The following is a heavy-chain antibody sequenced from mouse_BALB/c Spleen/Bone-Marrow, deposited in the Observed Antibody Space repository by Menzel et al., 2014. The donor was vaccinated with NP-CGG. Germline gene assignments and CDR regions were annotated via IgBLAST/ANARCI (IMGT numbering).Heavy chain of an antibody. CDR1: GFTFSSYG. V-gene: IGHV5-6*01. CDR2: ISSGGSYT. D-gene: IGHD1-1*01. CDR3: ASGNYYAMDY. J-gene: IGHJ4*01. Sequence: EVQLQQSGGDLVKPGGSLKLSCAASGFTFSSYGMSWVRQTPDKRLEWVATISSGGSYTYYPDSVKGRFTISRDNAKNTLYLQMSSLKSEDTAMYYCASGNYYAMDYWGQGTSVTVSP.